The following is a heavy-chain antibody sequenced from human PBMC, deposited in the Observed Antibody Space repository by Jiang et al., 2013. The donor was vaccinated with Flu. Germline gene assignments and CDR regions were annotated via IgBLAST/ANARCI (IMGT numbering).Heavy chain of an antibody. D-gene: IGHD1-20*01. CDR1: GASVRTGTYY. J-gene: IGHJ2*01. Sequence: VQLVESGPGLVKPSQTLSLACSVSGASVRTGTYYWNWVRQPAGKGLEWIGHIHASGRAAYTPSLERRVTVSVDVSKSQFFLRLSSVTAADTAVYFCATGPSNWNDWYLDLWGRAPWSLSPQ. CDR3: ATGPSNWNDWYLDL. V-gene: IGHV4-61*02. CDR2: IHASGRA.